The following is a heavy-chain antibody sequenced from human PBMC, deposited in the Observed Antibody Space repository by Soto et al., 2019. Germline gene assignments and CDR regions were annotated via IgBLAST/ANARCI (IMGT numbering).Heavy chain of an antibody. Sequence: QVQLKESGPGLVKPSQTLSLTCSVSGGSIGSGDYYWSWVRQSPGKGLEWFGYIYYTGNTYYNPSLGSRVTFSVDTSQNQLSLRLSDVTVADTAVYYCARDSRRRADSGTRPLYYFDYWGQGTLVTVSS. CDR3: ARDSRRRADSGTRPLYYFDY. V-gene: IGHV4-30-4*01. D-gene: IGHD1-26*01. J-gene: IGHJ4*02. CDR1: GGSIGSGDYY. CDR2: IYYTGNT.